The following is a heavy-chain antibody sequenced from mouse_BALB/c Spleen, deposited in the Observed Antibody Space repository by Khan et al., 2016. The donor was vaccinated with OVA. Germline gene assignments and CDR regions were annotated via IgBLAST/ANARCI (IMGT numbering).Heavy chain of an antibody. Sequence: VQLQQSGAELAKPGASVKMSCKASGYPFINYWILWVKQRPGQGLEWIGYINPSTGYTEYNQNFKDKATLTADQSYSTAYMQLSSLTSEDSAVYYCARRGLRWDFDYWGQGTTLTVSS. J-gene: IGHJ2*01. CDR3: ARRGLRWDFDY. CDR1: GYPFINYW. D-gene: IGHD1-1*01. V-gene: IGHV1-7*01. CDR2: INPSTGYT.